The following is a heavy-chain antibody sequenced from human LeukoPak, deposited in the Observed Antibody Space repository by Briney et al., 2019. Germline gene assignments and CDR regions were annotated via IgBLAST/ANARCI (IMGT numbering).Heavy chain of an antibody. CDR2: TNRDGSST. D-gene: IGHD3-3*01. CDR1: VFTFSSYW. J-gene: IGHJ4*02. Sequence: GGSLRFSCAASVFTFSSYWMHWLPHPPGNSPFFIARTNRDGSSTAYADSVKGRFTISKDNAKNTLYLLMNSLRAEDTAVYYCARDSVEWYIFDYWGQGTLVTVSS. CDR3: ARDSVEWYIFDY. V-gene: IGHV3-74*01.